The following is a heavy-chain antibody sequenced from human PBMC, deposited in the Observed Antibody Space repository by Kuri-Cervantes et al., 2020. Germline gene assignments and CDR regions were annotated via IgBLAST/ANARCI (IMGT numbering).Heavy chain of an antibody. V-gene: IGHV3-7*01. CDR2: IKQDGSEK. J-gene: IGHJ6*02. Sequence: GGSLRLSCAASGFTFSSYWMSWVRQAPGKGLEWVANIKQDGSEKYYVDSVKGRFTISRDNSKNTLYLQMNSLRAEDTAVYYCARDRALGYSSGWYYPLLYDGMDVWGQGTTVTVSS. CDR1: GFTFSSYW. D-gene: IGHD6-19*01. CDR3: ARDRALGYSSGWYYPLLYDGMDV.